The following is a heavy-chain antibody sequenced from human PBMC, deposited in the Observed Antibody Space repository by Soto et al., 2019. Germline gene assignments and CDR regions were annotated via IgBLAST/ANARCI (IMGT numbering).Heavy chain of an antibody. Sequence: QVQLVQSGAEVKKPGASVKVSCKVSGHPLSQLSMHWVRQAPGKGLEWMGGFDPEDGETIYAQKFQGRVTMTEDTSTDTAYMELSSLISEDTAVYYCARDKGGYYSHFVYWGQGTLVTVSS. CDR3: ARDKGGYYSHFVY. D-gene: IGHD3-22*01. CDR2: FDPEDGET. CDR1: GHPLSQLS. V-gene: IGHV1-24*01. J-gene: IGHJ4*02.